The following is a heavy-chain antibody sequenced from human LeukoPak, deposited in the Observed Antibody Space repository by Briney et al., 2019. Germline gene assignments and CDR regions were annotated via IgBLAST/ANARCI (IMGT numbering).Heavy chain of an antibody. CDR2: IFYSGST. V-gene: IGHV4-59*08. Sequence: SETLSLTCTVSGGSISRYYWTWIRQAPGTGLEWIGNIFYSGSTNYNPSLVGRVTISVDTSKNQFSLNLNFVTAADTAVYYCARLLAGEYDPFDIWGQGTMVTVSS. CDR3: ARLLAGEYDPFDI. CDR1: GGSISRYY. J-gene: IGHJ3*02. D-gene: IGHD3-10*01.